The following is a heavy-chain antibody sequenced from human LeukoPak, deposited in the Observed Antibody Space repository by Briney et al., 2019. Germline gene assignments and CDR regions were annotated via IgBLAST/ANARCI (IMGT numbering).Heavy chain of an antibody. CDR2: IKQDGSEK. Sequence: GGSLRLSCAASGVTFSGYWMTWVRQAPGKGLEWVANIKQDGSEKYYVDSVKGRFTISRDNAKNSLYLQMNSLRAEDTAVYYCAREGGDLYYYYGMDVWGQGTTVTVSS. CDR3: AREGGDLYYYYGMDV. V-gene: IGHV3-7*01. J-gene: IGHJ6*02. CDR1: GVTFSGYW. D-gene: IGHD3-10*01.